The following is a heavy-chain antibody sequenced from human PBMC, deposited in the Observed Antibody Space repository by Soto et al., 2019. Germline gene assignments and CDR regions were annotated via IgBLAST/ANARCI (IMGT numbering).Heavy chain of an antibody. CDR3: ARDYGCSSTSCYGDWYFDL. Sequence: QVQLVQSGAEVKKPGASVKVSCKASGYTFTSYGISWVRQAPGQGLEWMEWISAYNGNTNYAQKLQGRVTMTTDTSTSTAYMELRSLRSDDTAVYYCARDYGCSSTSCYGDWYFDLWGRGTLVTVSS. CDR1: GYTFTSYG. D-gene: IGHD2-2*01. V-gene: IGHV1-18*01. CDR2: ISAYNGNT. J-gene: IGHJ2*01.